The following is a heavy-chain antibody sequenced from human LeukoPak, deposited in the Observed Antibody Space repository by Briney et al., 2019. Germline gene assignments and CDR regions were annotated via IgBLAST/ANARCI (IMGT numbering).Heavy chain of an antibody. CDR1: GFIFNSFA. Sequence: PGGSPRLSCAASGFIFNSFAMSWVRQAPGKGLEWVSTFSGSGSRTSYADSVKGRFTISRDNSKNTLYLQMKSLRAEDTAVYYCAKNALAAGVAHYYDSSGSFDYWGQGTLVTVSS. J-gene: IGHJ4*02. CDR2: FSGSGSRT. CDR3: AKNALAAGVAHYYDSSGSFDY. D-gene: IGHD3-22*01. V-gene: IGHV3-23*01.